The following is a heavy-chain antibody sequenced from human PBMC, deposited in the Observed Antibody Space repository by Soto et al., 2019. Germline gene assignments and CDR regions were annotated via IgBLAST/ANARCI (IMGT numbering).Heavy chain of an antibody. D-gene: IGHD1-1*01. CDR2: VSHHGTS. J-gene: IGHJ5*02. CDR1: DGSLTEYH. V-gene: IGHV4-34*01. CDR3: ARGQSAVDVFFPTPVPFGP. Sequence: SETLSLTCVVYDGSLTEYHWSWVRHTPGKGLEWIGEVSHHGTSHYNPSLGSRVIMSFDTSKDQFSLTRQSVTAADTGIYYCARGQSAVDVFFPTPVPFGPWGPGTPVTVSS.